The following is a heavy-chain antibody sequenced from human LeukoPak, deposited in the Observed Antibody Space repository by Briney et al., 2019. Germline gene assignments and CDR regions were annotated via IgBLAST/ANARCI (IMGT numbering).Heavy chain of an antibody. V-gene: IGHV3-21*01. CDR3: ARDSAGPIDY. CDR2: ISSSGSYI. J-gene: IGHJ4*02. Sequence: GGSLRLSCAASGFTFSSYSMNWVRQAPGKGLEWVSSISSSGSYIYYADSVKGRFTISRDNAKNSLYLQMNSLRAEDTAVYYCARDSAGPIDYWGQGTLVTVSS. CDR1: GFTFSSYS.